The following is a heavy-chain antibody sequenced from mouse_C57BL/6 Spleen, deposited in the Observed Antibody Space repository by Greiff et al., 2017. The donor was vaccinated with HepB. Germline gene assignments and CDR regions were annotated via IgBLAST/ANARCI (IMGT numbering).Heavy chain of an antibody. CDR3: ASWVYAMDY. CDR2: ISYDGSN. D-gene: IGHD4-1*01. J-gene: IGHJ4*01. Sequence: VQLKESGPGLVKPSQSLSLTCSVTGYSITSGYYWNWIRQFPGNKLEWMGYISYDGSNNYNPSLKNRISITRDTSKNQFFLKLNSVTTEDTATYYCASWVYAMDYWGQGTSVTVSS. CDR1: GYSITSGYY. V-gene: IGHV3-6*01.